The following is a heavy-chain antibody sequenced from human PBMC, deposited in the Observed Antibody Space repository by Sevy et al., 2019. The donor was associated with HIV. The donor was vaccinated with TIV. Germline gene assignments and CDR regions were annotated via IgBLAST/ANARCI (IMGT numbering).Heavy chain of an antibody. J-gene: IGHJ6*02. Sequence: GGSLRLSCAASGFTFNSYALHWVRQAPGKGLEWVAVTSYDGTNKYYADSVKGRFSISRDNSKNTLYLQMNNLRVEDTAVYYCAGIGVGATKGPGEYYNYYGMDVWGQGTTVTVSS. V-gene: IGHV3-30*04. D-gene: IGHD1-26*01. CDR3: AGIGVGATKGPGEYYNYYGMDV. CDR2: TSYDGTNK. CDR1: GFTFNSYA.